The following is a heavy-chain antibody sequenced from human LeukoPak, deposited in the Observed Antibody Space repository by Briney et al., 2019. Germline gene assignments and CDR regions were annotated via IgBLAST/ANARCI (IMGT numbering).Heavy chain of an antibody. J-gene: IGHJ4*02. CDR1: GFSFNIYS. D-gene: IGHD2/OR15-2a*01. V-gene: IGHV3-30*04. CDR3: ARANLIVIVPTAVDS. Sequence: PGGSLRLSCAASGFSFNIYSLPWVRQTPGKGLEWVAVISYDEKFEFYADSVRGRFNISRDNSKNVVYLEMNTLRPEDTAVYYCARANLIVIVPTAVDSWGQGTLVTVSS. CDR2: ISYDEKFE.